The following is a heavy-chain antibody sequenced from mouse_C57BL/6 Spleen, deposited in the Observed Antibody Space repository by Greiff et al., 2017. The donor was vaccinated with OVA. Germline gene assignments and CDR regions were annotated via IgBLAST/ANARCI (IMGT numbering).Heavy chain of an antibody. J-gene: IGHJ1*03. CDR2: ISSGSSTI. Sequence: EVQLVESGGGLVKPGGSLKLSCAASGFTFSDYGMHWVRQAPEKGLEWVAYISSGSSTIYYADTVKGRFTISRDNAKNTPFLEMTRLRSEDTAMYYCERQGVVAPYWYFDVWGTGTTVTVSS. V-gene: IGHV5-17*01. CDR1: GFTFSDYG. CDR3: ERQGVVAPYWYFDV. D-gene: IGHD1-1*01.